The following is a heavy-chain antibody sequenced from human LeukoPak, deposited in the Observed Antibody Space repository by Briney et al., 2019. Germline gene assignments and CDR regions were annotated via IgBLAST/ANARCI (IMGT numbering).Heavy chain of an antibody. CDR1: GYSFTNYW. CDR2: IDPSDSYT. V-gene: IGHV5-10-1*01. D-gene: IGHD6-13*01. J-gene: IGHJ6*02. Sequence: GESLKISCKGSGYSFTNYWINWVRQMPGKGLEWMGKIDPSDSYTYYSPSFQAHVTISVDKSISTAYLQWSSLKASDTAIYYCATPAIAGVAYGMDVWGQGTTVTVSS. CDR3: ATPAIAGVAYGMDV.